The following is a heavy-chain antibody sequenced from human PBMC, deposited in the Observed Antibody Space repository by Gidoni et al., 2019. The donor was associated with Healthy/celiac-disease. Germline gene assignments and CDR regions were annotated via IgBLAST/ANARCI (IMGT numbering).Heavy chain of an antibody. CDR1: GLSPRPSGVG. V-gene: IGHV2-5*02. D-gene: IGHD4-17*01. CDR2: IYWDDDH. Sequence: QITLKESGHTLVTPPQTLTLTCTFSGLSPRPSGVGVGWLRLPPGKPLEGLEIIYWDDDHRYSPSLKRRLSITNDTAKNQEVLTMTNMDPVDTATYYCAHIYGDYYSVTFDYWGQGTLVTVSS. J-gene: IGHJ4*02. CDR3: AHIYGDYYSVTFDY.